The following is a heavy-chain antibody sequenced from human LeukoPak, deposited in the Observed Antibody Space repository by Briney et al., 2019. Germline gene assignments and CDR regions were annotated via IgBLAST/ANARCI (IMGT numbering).Heavy chain of an antibody. J-gene: IGHJ4*02. D-gene: IGHD6-19*01. CDR3: ARDSSGWYGAFDY. Sequence: SGTPSLTRTVAGGNISSYCGSWIRQPAGKGLEWIGRIYTSGSTNYNPSLKSRVTMSVDTSKNQFSLKLSSVTAADTAVYYCARDSSGWYGAFDYWGQGTLVTVSS. CDR2: IYTSGST. V-gene: IGHV4-4*07. CDR1: GGNISSYC.